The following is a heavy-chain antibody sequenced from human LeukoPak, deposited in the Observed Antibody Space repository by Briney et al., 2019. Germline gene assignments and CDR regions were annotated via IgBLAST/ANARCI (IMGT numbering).Heavy chain of an antibody. CDR2: IRGSGGST. CDR1: GFTFSSYA. CDR3: AKDRAPDSSGWYDWFDP. J-gene: IGHJ5*02. Sequence: RGSLRLSCAASGFTFSSYAMSWVRQAPGKGLEWVSAIRGSGGSTYYADSVKGRFTISRDNSTTPLYLQLSSRRAEDRALYYCAKDRAPDSSGWYDWFDPWGQGTLVTVSS. D-gene: IGHD6-19*01. V-gene: IGHV3-23*01.